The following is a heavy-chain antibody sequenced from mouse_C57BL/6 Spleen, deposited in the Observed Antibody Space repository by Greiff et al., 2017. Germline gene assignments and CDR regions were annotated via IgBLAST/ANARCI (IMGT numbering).Heavy chain of an antibody. CDR2: IWTGGGT. Sequence: VMLVESGPGLVAPSQSLSITCTVSGFSLTSYAISWVRQPPGKGLEWLGVIWTGGGTNYNSALKSRLSISKDNSKSQVFLKMNSLQTDDTARYYCARNRENFGYRGAMDYWGQGTSVTVSS. V-gene: IGHV2-9-1*01. D-gene: IGHD2-14*01. CDR1: GFSLTSYA. CDR3: ARNRENFGYRGAMDY. J-gene: IGHJ4*01.